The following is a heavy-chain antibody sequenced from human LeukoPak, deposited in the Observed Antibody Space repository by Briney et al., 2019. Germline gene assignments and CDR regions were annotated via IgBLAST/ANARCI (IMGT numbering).Heavy chain of an antibody. CDR3: ARGGPGLGSYFDY. CDR2: ISSSSSYI. Sequence: GGSLRLSCGASGFTFSSYSMNWVRQAPGKGLEWVSSISSSSSYIYYTDSVKGRFTISRDNAKNSLYLQMNSLRAEDTAVYYCARGGPGLGSYFDYWGQGTLVSVSS. CDR1: GFTFSSYS. V-gene: IGHV3-21*01. J-gene: IGHJ4*02. D-gene: IGHD3-10*01.